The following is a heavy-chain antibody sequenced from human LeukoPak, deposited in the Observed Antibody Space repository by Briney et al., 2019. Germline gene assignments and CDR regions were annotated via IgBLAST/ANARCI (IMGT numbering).Heavy chain of an antibody. D-gene: IGHD5-18*01. CDR2: ISSSSSYI. V-gene: IGHV3-21*01. Sequence: GGSLRLSCAASGFTFSSYSMNWVRQAPGKGLEWVSSISSSSSYIYYADSVKGRFTISRDNAKNSLYLQMNSLRAEDTAVYYCARALTALNWFDPWGQGTLVTVSS. J-gene: IGHJ5*02. CDR3: ARALTALNWFDP. CDR1: GFTFSSYS.